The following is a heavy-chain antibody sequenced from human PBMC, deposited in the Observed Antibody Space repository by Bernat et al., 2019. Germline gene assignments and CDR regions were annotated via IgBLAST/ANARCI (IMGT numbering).Heavy chain of an antibody. V-gene: IGHV1-3*01. J-gene: IGHJ4*02. Sequence: QVRLVQSGAEVKNPGASVKVSCKASGYTFTSYAIHWVRQAPGQRLEWMAWIDAGNGNRRYSQKFQGRVTITRDTSASTVYMELSSLRSEDTAVYFCARDPPSTTNYFDCWGQGTLVTVSS. CDR1: GYTFTSYA. CDR3: ARDPPSTTNYFDC. CDR2: IDAGNGNR. D-gene: IGHD5/OR15-5a*01.